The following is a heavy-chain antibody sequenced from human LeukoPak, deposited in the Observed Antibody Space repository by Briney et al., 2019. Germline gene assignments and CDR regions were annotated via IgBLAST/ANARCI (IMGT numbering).Heavy chain of an antibody. D-gene: IGHD3-22*01. CDR2: IIPIFGTA. V-gene: IGHV1-69*13. CDR3: ARAPGYYYDSSGYYYGEVLLFDY. J-gene: IGHJ4*02. Sequence: ASVKVSCKASGGTFSSYATSWVRQAPGQGLEWMGGIIPIFGTANYAQKFQGRVTITADESTSTAYMELSSLRSEDTAVYYCARAPGYYYDSSGYYYGEVLLFDYWGQGTLVTVSS. CDR1: GGTFSSYA.